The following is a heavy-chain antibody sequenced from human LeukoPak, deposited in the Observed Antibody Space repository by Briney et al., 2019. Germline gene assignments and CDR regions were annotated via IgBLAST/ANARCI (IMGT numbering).Heavy chain of an antibody. V-gene: IGHV3-53*01. J-gene: IGHJ4*02. Sequence: GGSLRLSCGASGFTVSNNHMSWVRQAPGKGLEWVSVIYSGGSTYYADSVKGRFTISRDNSQNTLYLQMDSLRAEDTAVYCCARHVQLVRFDYWGQGTLVTVSS. CDR2: IYSGGST. CDR1: GFTVSNNH. D-gene: IGHD6-13*01. CDR3: ARHVQLVRFDY.